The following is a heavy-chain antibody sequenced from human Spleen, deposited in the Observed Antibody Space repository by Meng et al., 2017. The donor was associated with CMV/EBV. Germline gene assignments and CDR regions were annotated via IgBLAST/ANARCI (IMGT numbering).Heavy chain of an antibody. Sequence: EVRLLESGGGLVKPGGSLRLLCSGPGVSFFCFSIDWVRQAPGKGLEWVASISRDSNYIYYADSVKGRFTISRDNARNTVHLQMNSLRVEDTAVYYCARENYDILTGGEYYYYGMDVWGRGTPVTVS. CDR2: ISRDSNYI. J-gene: IGHJ6*02. CDR1: GVSFFCFS. CDR3: ARENYDILTGGEYYYYGMDV. D-gene: IGHD3-9*01. V-gene: IGHV3-21*01.